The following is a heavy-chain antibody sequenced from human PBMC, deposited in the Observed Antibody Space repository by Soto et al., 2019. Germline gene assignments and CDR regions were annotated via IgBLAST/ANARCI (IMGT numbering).Heavy chain of an antibody. Sequence: QVQLVESGGGVVQPGRSLRLSCAASGFTFSSYGMHWVRQAPGKGLEWVAVISYDGSNKYYADSVQGRFTISRDNSKNTLYLQMNSLRAEDTAVYYCAKTDYIDTGAFDIWGQGTMVTVSS. CDR3: AKTDYIDTGAFDI. J-gene: IGHJ3*02. D-gene: IGHD3-9*01. V-gene: IGHV3-30*18. CDR2: ISYDGSNK. CDR1: GFTFSSYG.